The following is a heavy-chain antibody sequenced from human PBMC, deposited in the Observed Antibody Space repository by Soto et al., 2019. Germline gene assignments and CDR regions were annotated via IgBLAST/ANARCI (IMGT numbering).Heavy chain of an antibody. CDR2: ISPIGDST. CDR3: VRGDNWNDEASDY. Sequence: GSLRLSCAASGFTFSHYAMHWVRQAPGKGLEYVSGISPIGDSTYYANSVKGRFTISRDNSKNTLYLQMNSLRAEDTAVYYCVRGDNWNDEASDYWGQGTLVTVSS. CDR1: GFTFSHYA. J-gene: IGHJ4*02. V-gene: IGHV3-64*01. D-gene: IGHD1-1*01.